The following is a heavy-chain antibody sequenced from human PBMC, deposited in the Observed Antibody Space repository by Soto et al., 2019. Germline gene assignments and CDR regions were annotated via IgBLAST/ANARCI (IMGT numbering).Heavy chain of an antibody. J-gene: IGHJ5*02. CDR2: INPDGGAT. CDR3: ARGDIVLVPASEGNWFDP. CDR1: GYSFSTYH. Sequence: QVQLVQSGAEVKMPGTSVKVSCKASGYSFSTYHIHWVRQAPGQGLEWLGFINPDGGATNYAQKFQGRLRLTRDTPTSTVSTELSSLGHDATAVYYCARGDIVLVPASEGNWFDPWGQGTLVTVS. V-gene: IGHV1-46*01. D-gene: IGHD2-2*01.